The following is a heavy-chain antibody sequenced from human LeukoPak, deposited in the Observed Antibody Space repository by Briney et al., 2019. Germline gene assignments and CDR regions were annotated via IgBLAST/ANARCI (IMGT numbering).Heavy chain of an antibody. J-gene: IGHJ3*02. CDR1: GFTVSSNY. CDR2: IYSGGST. D-gene: IGHD1-26*01. CDR3: ARVFSYREGAFDI. V-gene: IGHV3-66*02. Sequence: GGSLRLSCAASGFTVSSNYMSWVRQAPGKGLEWVSVIYSGGSTYYADSVKGRFTISRDNSKNTLYLQMSSLRAEDTAVYYCARVFSYREGAFDIWGQGTMVTVSS.